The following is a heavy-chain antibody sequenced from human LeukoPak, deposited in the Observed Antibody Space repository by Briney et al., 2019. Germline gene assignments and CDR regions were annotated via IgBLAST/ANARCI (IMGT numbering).Heavy chain of an antibody. CDR1: GGTFISYA. Sequence: SVKVSCKASGGTFISYAISWVRQAPGQGLEWMGGIIPIFGTANYAQKFQGRVTITADESTSTAYMELSSLRSEDTAVYYCASTFGANTSDPYWGQGTLVTVSS. J-gene: IGHJ4*02. D-gene: IGHD3-10*01. V-gene: IGHV1-69*13. CDR3: ASTFGANTSDPY. CDR2: IIPIFGTA.